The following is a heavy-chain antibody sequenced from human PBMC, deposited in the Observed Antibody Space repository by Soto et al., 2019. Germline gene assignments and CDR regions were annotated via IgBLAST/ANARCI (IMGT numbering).Heavy chain of an antibody. D-gene: IGHD2-21*02. CDR3: DSSSVVVTAHDY. CDR1: GYTFTSYA. Sequence: QVQLVQSGAEEKKPGASVKVSCKASGYTFTSYAMHWVRQAPGQRLEWMGWINAGNGNTKYAQKFQGRVTITRDTSESTAYMALSRLRSQDTAVKYFDSSSVVVTAHDYWGQGTLVTVSS. V-gene: IGHV1-3*05. J-gene: IGHJ4*02. CDR2: INAGNGNT.